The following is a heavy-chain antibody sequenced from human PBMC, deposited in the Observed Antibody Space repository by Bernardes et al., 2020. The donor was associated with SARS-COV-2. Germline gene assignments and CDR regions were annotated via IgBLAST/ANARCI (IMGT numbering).Heavy chain of an antibody. CDR1: GYTLTELS. CDR3: ATDPPYGSGRLLGSHAFDI. J-gene: IGHJ3*02. Sequence: ASVKVSCKVSGYTLTELSMHWVRQAPGKGLEWMGGFDPEDGETIYAQKFQGRVTMTEDTSTDTAYMELSSLRSEDTAVYYCATDPPYGSGRLLGSHAFDIWGQGTMVTVSS. CDR2: FDPEDGET. D-gene: IGHD3-10*01. V-gene: IGHV1-24*01.